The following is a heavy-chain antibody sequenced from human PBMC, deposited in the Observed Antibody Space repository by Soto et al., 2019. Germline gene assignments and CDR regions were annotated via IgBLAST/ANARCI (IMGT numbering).Heavy chain of an antibody. CDR2: ISAYNGNT. D-gene: IGHD2-15*01. CDR1: GYTFTSYG. V-gene: IGHV1-18*01. Sequence: ASVKVSCKASGYTFTSYGISWVRQAPGQGLEWMGWISAYNGNTNYAQKLQGRVTMTTDTSTSTAYMELRSLRSDDTAVYYCARGRADSRLLYYYYYYMHVLGKGTTVTVPS. J-gene: IGHJ6*03. CDR3: ARGRADSRLLYYYYYYMHV.